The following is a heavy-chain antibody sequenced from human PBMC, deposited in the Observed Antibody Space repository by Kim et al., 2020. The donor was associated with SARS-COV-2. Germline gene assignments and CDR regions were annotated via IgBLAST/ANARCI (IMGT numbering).Heavy chain of an antibody. D-gene: IGHD5-18*01. V-gene: IGHV3-33*05. CDR3: ARGGGGGYSYGYEGDY. CDR1: GFTFSSYG. Sequence: GGSLRLSCAASGFTFSSYGMHWVRQTPGKGLEWVAVISYDGSNKYYADSVKGRFTISRDNSKNTLYLQMNSLRAEDTAVYYCARGGGGGYSYGYEGDYWGQGTLVTVSS. J-gene: IGHJ4*02. CDR2: ISYDGSNK.